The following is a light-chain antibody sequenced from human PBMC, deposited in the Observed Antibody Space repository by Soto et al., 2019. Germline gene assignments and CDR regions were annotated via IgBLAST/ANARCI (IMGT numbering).Light chain of an antibody. CDR1: QSISSW. Sequence: DIQMTQSPSALSASVGDRVTITCRASQSISSWLAWYQQKPGKAPKLLIYKASSLESGVPSSFSGSGSGTEFTLTISSLQPDDFATYYCQQYQSYSGTFGGGTKVEIK. V-gene: IGKV1-5*03. J-gene: IGKJ4*01. CDR3: QQYQSYSGT. CDR2: KAS.